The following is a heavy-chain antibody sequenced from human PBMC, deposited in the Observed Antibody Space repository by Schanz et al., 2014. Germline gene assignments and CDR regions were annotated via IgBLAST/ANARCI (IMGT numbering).Heavy chain of an antibody. CDR3: ASSGAGYSSSWDFDY. D-gene: IGHD6-13*01. J-gene: IGHJ4*02. Sequence: VQLLESGGALVQPGGSLRLSCSASGFTFSTYAMSWVRQAPGKGLEWIGEIYHSGRTNYNPSLKSRVTISVDKSNNEFSLNLRSVTGADTAVYYCASSGAGYSSSWDFDYWGQGTLVTVSS. CDR2: IYHSGRT. V-gene: IGHV4-4*02. CDR1: GFTFSTYAM.